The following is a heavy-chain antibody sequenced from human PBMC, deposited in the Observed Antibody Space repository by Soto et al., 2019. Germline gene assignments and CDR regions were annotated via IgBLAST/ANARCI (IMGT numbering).Heavy chain of an antibody. CDR3: ARHLNFKDYSNLGYYYGMDV. CDR1: GYSFTSYW. J-gene: IGHJ6*02. D-gene: IGHD4-4*01. CDR2: IYPGDSDT. Sequence: PGESLKISCKGSGYSFTSYWIGWVRQMPGKGLEWMGIIYPGDSDTRYSPSFQGQVTISADKSISTAYLQWSSLKASDTAMYYCARHLNFKDYSNLGYYYGMDVWGQGTTVTVSS. V-gene: IGHV5-51*01.